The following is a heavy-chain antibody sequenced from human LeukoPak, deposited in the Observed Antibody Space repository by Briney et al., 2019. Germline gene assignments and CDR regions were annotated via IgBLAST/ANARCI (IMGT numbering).Heavy chain of an antibody. J-gene: IGHJ3*02. Sequence: ASVKVSCKASGGTFSSYAISWVRRAPGQGLEWMGGIIPIFGTANYAQKFQGRVTITTDESTSTAYMELSSLRSEDTAVYYCARDERGVAYNPMHAFDIWGQGTMVTVSS. V-gene: IGHV1-69*05. CDR2: IIPIFGTA. D-gene: IGHD3-3*01. CDR1: GGTFSSYA. CDR3: ARDERGVAYNPMHAFDI.